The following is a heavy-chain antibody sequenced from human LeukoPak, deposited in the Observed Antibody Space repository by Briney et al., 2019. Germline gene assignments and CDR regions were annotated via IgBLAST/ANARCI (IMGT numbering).Heavy chain of an antibody. Sequence: GGSLRLSCVASGFTFSDYWMSWVRQSPGKGLEWVASMHGSGGTTRHADALQGRFAISRDNSTNTLYLQMNRLRAEDTAIYYCAKIRHYSSGYHPDFWGQGTRVIVSS. CDR3: AKIRHYSSGYHPDF. D-gene: IGHD3-22*01. J-gene: IGHJ4*02. CDR1: GFTFSDYW. CDR2: MHGSGGTT. V-gene: IGHV3-23*01.